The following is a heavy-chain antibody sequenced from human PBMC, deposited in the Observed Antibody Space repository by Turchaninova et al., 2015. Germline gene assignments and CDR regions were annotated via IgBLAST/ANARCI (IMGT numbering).Heavy chain of an antibody. Sequence: QLHLQESGPELVKPSETLPLSCTVSRGSLRVNNNYWGFIRPPPGKGPEWIGTILYSWTTFYNPSLTSRVTISVDTSKNQFSLKVDSVTAADTAIYYCTKDRGNFVTDSWGQGTLVTVSS. J-gene: IGHJ4*02. D-gene: IGHD1-26*01. CDR1: RGSLRVNNNY. V-gene: IGHV4-39*07. CDR3: TKDRGNFVTDS. CDR2: ILYSWTT.